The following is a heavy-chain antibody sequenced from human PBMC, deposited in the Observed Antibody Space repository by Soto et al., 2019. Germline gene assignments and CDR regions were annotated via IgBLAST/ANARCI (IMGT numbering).Heavy chain of an antibody. D-gene: IGHD3-3*01. CDR3: ARVTALTIFGVEDWFDP. CDR1: GGSISSYY. V-gene: IGHV4-59*12. J-gene: IGHJ5*02. Sequence: SETLSLTCTVSGGSISSYYWSWIRQPPGKGLEWIGYIYYSGSTYYNPSLKSRVTISVDTSKNQFSLKLSSVTAADTAVYYCARVTALTIFGVEDWFDPWGQGTLVTVSS. CDR2: IYYSGST.